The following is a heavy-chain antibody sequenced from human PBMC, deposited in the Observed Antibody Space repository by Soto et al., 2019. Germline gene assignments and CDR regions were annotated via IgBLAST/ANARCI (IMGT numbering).Heavy chain of an antibody. CDR3: ARDGSQRITLVRGVMGDY. CDR1: GSTFSSYW. D-gene: IGHD3-10*01. V-gene: IGHV3-7*05. J-gene: IGHJ4*02. CDR2: IKQDGSEK. Sequence: EVQLVESGGGLVQPGGSLRLSCAASGSTFSSYWMSWVRQAPGKGLEWVANIKQDGSEKYYVDSVKGRFTISRDNAKNSLYLQMNSLRAEDTAVYYCARDGSQRITLVRGVMGDYWGQGTLVTVSS.